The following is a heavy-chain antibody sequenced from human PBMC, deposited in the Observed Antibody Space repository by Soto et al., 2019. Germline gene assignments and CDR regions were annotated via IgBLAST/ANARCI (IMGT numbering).Heavy chain of an antibody. V-gene: IGHV3-11*06. Sequence: QVQLVESGGGLVQPGGSLRLSCAASGLTLSDYYMHWIRQAPGKGLEWVSDISFSSSYTNYADSVKGRFTISRDNAKNTLQLKMKRLRAEDTAGYYFAMEGYGFGKGYYLDHWAQGPLVTVSS. D-gene: IGHD3-3*01. CDR3: AMEGYGFGKGYYLDH. J-gene: IGHJ4*02. CDR1: GLTLSDYY. CDR2: ISFSSSYT.